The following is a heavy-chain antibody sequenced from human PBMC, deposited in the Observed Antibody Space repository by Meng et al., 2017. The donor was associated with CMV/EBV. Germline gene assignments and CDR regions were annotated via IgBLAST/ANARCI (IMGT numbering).Heavy chain of an antibody. CDR2: ISAYNGNT. CDR3: ARGVQLAHSGSYFDY. Sequence: ASVKVSCKASGYTFTSYGISWVRQAPGQGLEWMGWISAYNGNTNYAQKLQGRVTMTTDTSTSTAYMALRSLRSDDTAVYYCARGVQLAHSGSYFDYWGQGTLVTVSS. CDR1: GYTFTSYG. D-gene: IGHD6-6*01. J-gene: IGHJ4*02. V-gene: IGHV1-18*01.